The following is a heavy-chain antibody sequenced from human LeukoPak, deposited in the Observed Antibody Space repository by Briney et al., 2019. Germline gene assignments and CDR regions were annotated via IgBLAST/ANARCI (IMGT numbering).Heavy chain of an antibody. Sequence: GGSLRLSCAASGFTLSSYAMSWVRQAPGKGLEWVPSISGSGDSTDYADSVRGRFTISRDNSKNKLSLQMNSLRAEDTAVYYCAKARSAVVGSKEGIDYWGQGTLVTVSS. CDR2: ISGSGDST. J-gene: IGHJ4*02. D-gene: IGHD2-2*01. V-gene: IGHV3-23*01. CDR3: AKARSAVVGSKEGIDY. CDR1: GFTLSSYA.